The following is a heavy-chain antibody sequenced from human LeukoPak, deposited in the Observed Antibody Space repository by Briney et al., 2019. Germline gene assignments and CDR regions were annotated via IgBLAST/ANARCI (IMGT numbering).Heavy chain of an antibody. CDR3: ARLIDGYNWIFFDY. V-gene: IGHV4-39*01. CDR2: IYYSGST. J-gene: IGHJ4*02. Sequence: SETLSLTCTVSGGSISSGDYYWSWIRQPPGKGLEWIGSIYYSGSTYYNPSLKSRVTISVDTSKNQFSLKLSSVTAADTAVYYCARLIDGYNWIFFDYWGQGTLVTVSS. CDR1: GGSISSGDYY. D-gene: IGHD5-24*01.